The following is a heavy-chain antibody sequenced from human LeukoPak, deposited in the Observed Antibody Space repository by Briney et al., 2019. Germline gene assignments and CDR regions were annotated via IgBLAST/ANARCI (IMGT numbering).Heavy chain of an antibody. D-gene: IGHD5-18*01. J-gene: IGHJ4*02. CDR1: GFTFSSYA. CDR3: AKAPQLWGSYYFDY. Sequence: GGSLRLSCAASGFTFSSYAMSWVRQAPGNGLEWVSAISGSGGSTYYADSVKGRFTISRDNSKNTLYLQMNSLRAEDTAVYYCAKAPQLWGSYYFDYWGQGTLVTVSS. CDR2: ISGSGGST. V-gene: IGHV3-23*01.